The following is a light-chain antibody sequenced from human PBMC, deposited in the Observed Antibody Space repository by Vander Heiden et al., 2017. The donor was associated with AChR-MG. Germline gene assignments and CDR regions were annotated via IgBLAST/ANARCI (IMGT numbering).Light chain of an antibody. CDR3: QQYDDWPRT. J-gene: IGKJ1*01. CDR1: QRISSN. Sequence: IVMTQSPAALSVSPGERATLSCRASQRISSNLAWYQQKPGQAPRLLIYETSTRATGLPARFSGSGSGTEFTLTISSLQSEDCAVYYCQQYDDWPRTFGQGTKVEI. V-gene: IGKV3-15*01. CDR2: ETS.